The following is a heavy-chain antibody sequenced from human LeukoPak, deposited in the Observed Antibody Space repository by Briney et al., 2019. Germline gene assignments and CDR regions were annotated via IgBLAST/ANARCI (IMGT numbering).Heavy chain of an antibody. CDR1: GFTFTSYS. V-gene: IGHV3-23*01. D-gene: IGHD3-22*01. CDR3: ARQYYYDSSGYYVRPFDY. Sequence: GGSLRLSCAASGFTFTSYSMNWVRQAPGKGLEWVSTISGGGGSTYYADSVKGRFTISRDNSKNTLYLQVNSLRAEDTAVYYCARQYYYDSSGYYVRPFDYWGQGTLVTVSS. J-gene: IGHJ4*02. CDR2: ISGGGGST.